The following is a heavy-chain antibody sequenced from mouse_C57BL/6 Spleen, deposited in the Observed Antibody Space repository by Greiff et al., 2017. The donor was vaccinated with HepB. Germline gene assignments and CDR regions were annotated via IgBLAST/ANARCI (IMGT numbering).Heavy chain of an antibody. CDR2: IHPNSGST. J-gene: IGHJ4*01. V-gene: IGHV1-64*01. Sequence: VQLQQPGAELVKPGASVKLSCKASGYTFTSYWMHWVKQRPGQGLEWIGMIHPNSGSTNYNEKFKSKATLTVDKSSSTAYMQLSSLTSEDSAVYYCARTGRYHYYAMHYWGQGTSATVSS. D-gene: IGHD2-14*01. CDR3: ARTGRYHYYAMHY. CDR1: GYTFTSYW.